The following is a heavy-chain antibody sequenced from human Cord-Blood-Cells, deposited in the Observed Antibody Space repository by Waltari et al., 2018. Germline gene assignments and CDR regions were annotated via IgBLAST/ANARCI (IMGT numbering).Heavy chain of an antibody. CDR2: IIPIFGTA. J-gene: IGHJ3*02. V-gene: IGHV1-69*01. D-gene: IGHD1-26*01. CDR1: GGTFCSAA. Sequence: VQLVQSGAEVTKPGSSVKVSCKASGGTFCSAAISWVRQAPGQGLEWMGGIIPIFGTANYAQKFQGRVTITADESTSTAYMELSSLRSEDTAVYYCASVKVGADAFDIWGQGTMVTVSS. CDR3: ASVKVGADAFDI.